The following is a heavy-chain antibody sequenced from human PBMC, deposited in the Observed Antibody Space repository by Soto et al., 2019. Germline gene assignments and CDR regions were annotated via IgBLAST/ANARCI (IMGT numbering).Heavy chain of an antibody. CDR3: ARGDTPMITGMDSFDI. Sequence: WSLRLSCAASGFTFSRYWMNWVRQAPGKGLEWVANIKQDGTEKNYVDSVRGRFTISRDNARKSLYLQMDSLRAEDTAVYFCARGDTPMITGMDSFDIWGQGTMVTVSS. CDR1: GFTFSRYW. J-gene: IGHJ3*02. V-gene: IGHV3-7*01. CDR2: IKQDGTEK. D-gene: IGHD5-18*01.